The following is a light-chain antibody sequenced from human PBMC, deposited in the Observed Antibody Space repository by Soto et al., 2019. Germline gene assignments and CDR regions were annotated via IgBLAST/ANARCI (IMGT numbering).Light chain of an antibody. Sequence: AIQLTQSPSSLSASVGDRVTISCRASQGIKSALVCYQQKPGKSPKLLVYDASSLEGGVPSRFSGSGSGTDFTLTISSLQPEDLATYYCQQHDTLPLTFGGGTKVEIK. CDR2: DAS. CDR1: QGIKSA. CDR3: QQHDTLPLT. V-gene: IGKV1-13*01. J-gene: IGKJ4*01.